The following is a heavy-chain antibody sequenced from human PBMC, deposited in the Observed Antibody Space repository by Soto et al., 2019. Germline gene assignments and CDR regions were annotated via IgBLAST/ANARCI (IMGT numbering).Heavy chain of an antibody. D-gene: IGHD6-19*01. Sequence: QVQLQESGPGLVKPSQTLSLTCTVSGGSISSGAYFWSWIRQHPGRGLEWIGYIYYRGSTYYNPSLKSRLTISVVTSKNQFSLNLTSVTAADTAVYYCARADGYSSIWGLFDPWGQGTLLTVSS. CDR1: GGSISSGAYF. CDR3: ARADGYSSIWGLFDP. J-gene: IGHJ5*02. CDR2: IYYRGST. V-gene: IGHV4-31*03.